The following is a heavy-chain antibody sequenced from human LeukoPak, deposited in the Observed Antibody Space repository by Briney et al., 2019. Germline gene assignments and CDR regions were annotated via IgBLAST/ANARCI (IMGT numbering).Heavy chain of an antibody. CDR1: GGSVSSGSYY. V-gene: IGHV4-61*01. Sequence: SETLPLTCTVSGGSVSSGSYYWSWIRQPPGKGLEWIGYIYYSGSTNYNPSLKSRVTISVDTSKNQFSLKLSSVTAADTAVYYCARFSIVVVPAAMKRDYYFDYWGQGTLVTVSS. D-gene: IGHD2-2*01. CDR3: ARFSIVVVPAAMKRDYYFDY. J-gene: IGHJ4*02. CDR2: IYYSGST.